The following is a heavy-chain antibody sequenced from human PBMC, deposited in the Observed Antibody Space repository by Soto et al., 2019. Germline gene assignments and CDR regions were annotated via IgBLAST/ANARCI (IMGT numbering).Heavy chain of an antibody. D-gene: IGHD3-10*01. J-gene: IGHJ3*02. CDR1: GFSLSNYW. V-gene: IGHV3-7*01. Sequence: GGSLRLSCTASGFSLSNYWMTWVRQAPGKGLEWVANIKQDGSLRYSIDSVKGRFTISRDDAKNSVYLQMNSLRVEDTAVYYCARDRPGGYDGLDIWGQGTMVTVSS. CDR3: ARDRPGGYDGLDI. CDR2: IKQDGSLR.